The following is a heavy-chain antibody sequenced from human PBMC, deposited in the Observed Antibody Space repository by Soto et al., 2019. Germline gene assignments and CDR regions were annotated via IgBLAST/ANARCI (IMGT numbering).Heavy chain of an antibody. CDR3: ARARPGPKRPLDFGY. CDR2: IYYSGST. D-gene: IGHD1-1*01. Sequence: QVQLQESGPGLVKPSETLSLTCTVSGGSISSYYWSWIRQPPGKGLEWIGYIYYSGSTNYNPSLKSRVTISVDTSKNQFSLKLSSVTAADTAVYYCARARPGPKRPLDFGYWGQGTLVTVSS. CDR1: GGSISSYY. J-gene: IGHJ4*02. V-gene: IGHV4-59*01.